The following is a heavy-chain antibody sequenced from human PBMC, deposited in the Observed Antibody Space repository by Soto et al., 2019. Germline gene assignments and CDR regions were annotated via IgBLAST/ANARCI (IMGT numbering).Heavy chain of an antibody. CDR3: ARAAPWGSYYYMDV. V-gene: IGHV1-18*01. CDR1: GYTLTSYG. D-gene: IGHD7-27*01. CDR2: ISAYNGNT. J-gene: IGHJ6*03. Sequence: ASVKVSCKASGYTLTSYGISWVRQAPGQGLEWMGWISAYNGNTNYAQKLQGRVTMTTDTSTSTAYMELRSLRSDDTAVYYCARAAPWGSYYYMDVWGKGTTVTVSS.